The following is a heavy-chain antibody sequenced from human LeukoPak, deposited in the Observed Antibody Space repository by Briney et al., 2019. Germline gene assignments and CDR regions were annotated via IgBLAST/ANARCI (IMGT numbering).Heavy chain of an antibody. Sequence: PGGPLSLSCEAPGFTFSSIGLTGVGRAPGRGLGWVAFIRLDGGNKYYEDSVKGRFTTSRDNSKNTLYLQMNSLGAEDTAVYYCARQVSNPQTYSYASSGYHSAPHFDSWGQGTLVTVSS. CDR1: GFTFSSIG. CDR2: IRLDGGNK. J-gene: IGHJ4*02. D-gene: IGHD3-22*01. CDR3: ARQVSNPQTYSYASSGYHSAPHFDS. V-gene: IGHV3-30*02.